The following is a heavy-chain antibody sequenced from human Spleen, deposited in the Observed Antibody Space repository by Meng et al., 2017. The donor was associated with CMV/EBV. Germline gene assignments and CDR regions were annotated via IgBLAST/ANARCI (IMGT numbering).Heavy chain of an antibody. D-gene: IGHD2-2*03. J-gene: IGHJ4*02. V-gene: IGHV3-74*03. Sequence: GESLKISCAASEFTFSSYWMHWVRQAPGKGLVWVSRINGDGSSTTYADSVKGRFTISRDNAKNTLYLQMNSLRAEDTAVYYCSRGLDNYWGQGTLVTVSS. CDR1: EFTFSSYW. CDR3: SRGLDNY. CDR2: INGDGSST.